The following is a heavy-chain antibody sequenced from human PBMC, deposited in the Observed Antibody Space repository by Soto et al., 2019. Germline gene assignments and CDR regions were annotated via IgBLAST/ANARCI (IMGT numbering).Heavy chain of an antibody. V-gene: IGHV4-59*01. Sequence: PSETLSLTCTVSGGSISSYYWSWIRQPPGKGLEWIGYIYYSGSTNYNPSLKSRVTITVDTSKNQFSLKLSSVTAADTAVYYCAREVRGAPYYMDVWGKGTTVTVSS. D-gene: IGHD3-10*01. CDR1: GGSISSYY. CDR3: AREVRGAPYYMDV. CDR2: IYYSGST. J-gene: IGHJ6*03.